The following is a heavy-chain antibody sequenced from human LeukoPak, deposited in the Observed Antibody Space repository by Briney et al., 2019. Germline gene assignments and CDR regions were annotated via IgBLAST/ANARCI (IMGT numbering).Heavy chain of an antibody. CDR3: ARGGGSSSWYTDY. D-gene: IGHD6-13*01. J-gene: IGHJ4*02. Sequence: GGSLRLSCAASGFTFSYYSLNWVRQAPGKGLEWVSYISSSSSTIYYADSVKGRFTISRDNAMNSLFLRMNSLRDEDTAVYYCARGGGSSSWYTDYWGQGTLVTVSS. CDR2: ISSSSSTI. CDR1: GFTFSYYS. V-gene: IGHV3-48*02.